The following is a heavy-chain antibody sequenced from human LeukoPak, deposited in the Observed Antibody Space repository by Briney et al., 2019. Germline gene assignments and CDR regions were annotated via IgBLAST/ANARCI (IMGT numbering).Heavy chain of an antibody. D-gene: IGHD3-22*01. CDR1: SGSISSSSYY. CDR2: IYYSGNT. CDR3: ARPWGDYYDSSGYYFDY. Sequence: SETLSLTCTVSSGSISSSSYYWGWIRQPPGKGLEWIGSIYYSGNTHYNPSLKSRVTISVDTSKNQFSLKLSSVTAADTAVYYCARPWGDYYDSSGYYFDYWGQGTLVTVSS. V-gene: IGHV4-39*01. J-gene: IGHJ4*02.